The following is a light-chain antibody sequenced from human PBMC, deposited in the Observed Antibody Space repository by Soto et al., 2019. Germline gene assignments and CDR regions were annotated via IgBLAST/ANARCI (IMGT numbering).Light chain of an antibody. V-gene: IGLV2-14*03. CDR2: DVS. CDR1: TSDIGFSYY. CDR3: SSYTSSNTYV. Sequence: QSVLTQPRSVSGSPGQSVTISCTGTTSDIGFSYYVSWYQQHPDKAPKLIIYDVSDRPSGVSDRFSGSKSGNTASLTISGLQAEDAADYYCSSYTSSNTYVFGTGTKVTVL. J-gene: IGLJ1*01.